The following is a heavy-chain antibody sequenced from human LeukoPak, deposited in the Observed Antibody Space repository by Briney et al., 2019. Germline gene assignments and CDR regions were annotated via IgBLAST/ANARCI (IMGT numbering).Heavy chain of an antibody. V-gene: IGHV1-69*05. CDR3: ARSDSSGYYYYFDY. D-gene: IGHD3-22*01. Sequence: SVKVSCKASGGTFSSYTISWVRQAPGQGREWMGRIIPIFGTANYAQKFQGRVTITTDESTSTAYMELSSLRSEDTAVYYCARSDSSGYYYYFDYWGQGTLVTVSS. CDR1: GGTFSSYT. J-gene: IGHJ4*02. CDR2: IIPIFGTA.